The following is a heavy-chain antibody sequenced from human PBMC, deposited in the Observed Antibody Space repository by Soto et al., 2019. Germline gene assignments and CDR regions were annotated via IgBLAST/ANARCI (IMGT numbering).Heavy chain of an antibody. Sequence: PGGSPRLSCAASGFTFSSFGMHWVRQAPDKGLQWVAVISYDGSDKYYADSVKGRFTISRDDSTNTMYLQMNSLRPEDTAVYYCAKTSGYDYVWGSSGLDPWGQGTLVTVSS. J-gene: IGHJ5*02. D-gene: IGHD3-16*01. CDR1: GFTFSSFG. V-gene: IGHV3-30*18. CDR3: AKTSGYDYVWGSSGLDP. CDR2: ISYDGSDK.